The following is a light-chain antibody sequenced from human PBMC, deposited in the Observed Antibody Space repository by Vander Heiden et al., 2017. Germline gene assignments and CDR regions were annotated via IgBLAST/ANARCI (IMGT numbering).Light chain of an antibody. CDR3: QQYGSSPQT. V-gene: IGKV3-20*01. CDR2: GAS. Sequence: EIVLTQSPGTPSLSSGERATTSCSASQRVSSSYLAWYQQKPGQAPRLLIYGASSRATGIPDRFSGSGSGTDFTLTISRLEPEDFAVYYCQQYGSSPQTFGQGTKVEIK. J-gene: IGKJ1*01. CDR1: QRVSSSY.